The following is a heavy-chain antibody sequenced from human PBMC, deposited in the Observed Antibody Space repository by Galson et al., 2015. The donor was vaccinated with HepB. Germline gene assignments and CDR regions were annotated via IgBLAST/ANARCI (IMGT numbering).Heavy chain of an antibody. CDR2: IDPSDSYT. D-gene: IGHD6-13*01. V-gene: IGHV5-10-1*01. CDR3: ARHAIAAADTVRYYYGMDV. Sequence: QSGAEVKKPGESLRISCKGSGYSFTSYWISWVRQMPGKGLEWMGRIDPSDSYTNYSPSFQGHVMISTDKSISTAYLQWTSLQASDTAKYFCARHAIAAADTVRYYYGMDVWGQGTTVTVSS. J-gene: IGHJ6*02. CDR1: GYSFTSYW.